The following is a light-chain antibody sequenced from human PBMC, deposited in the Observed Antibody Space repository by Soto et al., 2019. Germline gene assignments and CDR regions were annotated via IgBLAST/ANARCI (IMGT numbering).Light chain of an antibody. CDR3: SSFRV. CDR2: EVS. V-gene: IGLV2-8*01. Sequence: QSALTQPPSASGSPGQSVTISCTGTSSDVGGYNYVSWYQQHPGKAPKVMIYEVSKRPSGVPDRFSGSKSGNTASLTVSGLQAEDEADYYCSSFRVFGPGTKVTVL. CDR1: SSDVGGYNY. J-gene: IGLJ1*01.